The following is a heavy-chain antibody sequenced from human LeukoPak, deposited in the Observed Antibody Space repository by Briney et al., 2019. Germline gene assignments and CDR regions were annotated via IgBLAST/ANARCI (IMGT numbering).Heavy chain of an antibody. V-gene: IGHV3-23*01. J-gene: IGHJ6*03. CDR1: GFTFSSYA. CDR3: ARDGMVRGVHYYYMDV. D-gene: IGHD3-10*01. CDR2: ISGSGGST. Sequence: GGSLRPSCAASGFTFSSYAMSWVRQAPGKGLEWVSAISGSGGSTYYADSVKGRFTISRDNSKNTLYLQMNSLRAEDTAVYYCARDGMVRGVHYYYMDVWGKGTTVTISS.